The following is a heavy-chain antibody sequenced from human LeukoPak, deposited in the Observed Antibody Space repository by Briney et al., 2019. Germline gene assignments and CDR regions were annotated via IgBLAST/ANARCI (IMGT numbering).Heavy chain of an antibody. Sequence: GGSLRLSCAASGFSLDDYAMHWVRQAPGKGLEWDSSISWDSGSSVYADSVKGRFTISRDNAKNSLFLQMNSLTPEDTALYYCVKDLRLDLHFDTFDVWGQGTLVTVSS. CDR1: GFSLDDYA. D-gene: IGHD1-7*01. CDR2: ISWDSGSS. V-gene: IGHV3-9*01. J-gene: IGHJ3*01. CDR3: VKDLRLDLHFDTFDV.